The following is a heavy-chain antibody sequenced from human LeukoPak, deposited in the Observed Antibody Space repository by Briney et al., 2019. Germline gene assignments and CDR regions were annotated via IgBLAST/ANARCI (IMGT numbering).Heavy chain of an antibody. CDR2: SGST. J-gene: IGHJ4*02. Sequence: SETLSLTCAVYGGSFSGYYWSWIRQPPGKGLEWIGSGSTYYNPSLKSRVTISVDKSKNQFSLKLSSVTAADTAVYYCASRRGSIAVAGDYWGQGTLVTVSS. CDR1: GGSFSGYY. D-gene: IGHD6-19*01. CDR3: ASRRGSIAVAGDY. V-gene: IGHV4-34*01.